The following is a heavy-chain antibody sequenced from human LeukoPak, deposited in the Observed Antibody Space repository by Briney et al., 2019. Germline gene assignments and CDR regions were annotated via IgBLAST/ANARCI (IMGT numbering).Heavy chain of an antibody. CDR1: GYTFTSYG. J-gene: IGHJ6*03. Sequence: GASVKVSCKASGYTFTSYGISWVRQAPGQGLEWMGWISAYNGNTNYAQKLQGRVTMTTDTSTSTAYMELSRLRSDDTAVYYCARGVSHFGGGYYYYYMDVWGKGTTVTVSS. V-gene: IGHV1-18*01. CDR3: ARGVSHFGGGYYYYYMDV. CDR2: ISAYNGNT. D-gene: IGHD3-3*01.